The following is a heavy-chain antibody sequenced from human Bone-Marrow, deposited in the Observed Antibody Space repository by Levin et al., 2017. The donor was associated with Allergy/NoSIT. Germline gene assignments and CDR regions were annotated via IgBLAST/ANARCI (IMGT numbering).Heavy chain of an antibody. CDR3: ARETGLTGHFDS. Sequence: GESLKISCKGSGYTFPNSWIAWVRQMPGKGLEWMGTIYPGDSTVTYSPSFQGQVTMSADTSISTAYLQLSRVKASDSAIYYCARETGLTGHFDSWGQGTLLTVSS. V-gene: IGHV5-51*01. J-gene: IGHJ4*02. CDR1: GYTFPNSW. CDR2: IYPGDSTV. D-gene: IGHD1-20*01.